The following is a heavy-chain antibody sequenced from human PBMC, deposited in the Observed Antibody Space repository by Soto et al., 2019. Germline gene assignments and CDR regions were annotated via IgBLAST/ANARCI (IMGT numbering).Heavy chain of an antibody. V-gene: IGHV1-18*01. CDR2: ISAHNGNT. J-gene: IGHJ4*02. D-gene: IGHD1-1*01. Sequence: QVHLVQSGAEVKKPGASVKVSCKGSGYAFTTYGITWVQQAPGQGLEWMGWISAHNGNTNYAQKLQGRVTVPSATSPSTPYMELTRLRTDVPAVYYCARGRYGDYWGQGALVTVSS. CDR1: GYAFTTYG. CDR3: ARGRYGDY.